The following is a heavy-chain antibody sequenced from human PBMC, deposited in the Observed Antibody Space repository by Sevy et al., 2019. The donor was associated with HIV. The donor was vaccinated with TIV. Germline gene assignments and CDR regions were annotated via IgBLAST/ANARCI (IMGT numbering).Heavy chain of an antibody. J-gene: IGHJ4*02. CDR3: ARERVNYYDSGASPPDY. CDR1: GGSISSGSYY. CDR2: IYTSGST. V-gene: IGHV4-61*02. Sequence: SETLSLTCTVSGGSISSGSYYWSWIRQPAGKGLEWIGRIYTSGSTNYNPSLKSRVTISVDTSKNQFSLKLSSVTAADTAVYYCARERVNYYDSGASPPDYWGQGTLVTVSS. D-gene: IGHD3-22*01.